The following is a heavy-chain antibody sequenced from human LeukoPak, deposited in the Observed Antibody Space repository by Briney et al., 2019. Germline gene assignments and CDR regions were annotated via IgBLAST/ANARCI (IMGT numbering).Heavy chain of an antibody. V-gene: IGHV6-1*01. CDR2: IYYRSKWSN. CDR3: ARGGQNFDY. CDR1: GDSVSSKSV. Sequence: SQTLSLTCAISGDSVSSKSVWNWIRQSPSRGLGWLGRIYYRSKWSNNYAVSVKSRITINPDTSKNQFSLQLSSVTAEDTAVYYCARGGQNFDYWGQGTLVTVSS. J-gene: IGHJ4*02.